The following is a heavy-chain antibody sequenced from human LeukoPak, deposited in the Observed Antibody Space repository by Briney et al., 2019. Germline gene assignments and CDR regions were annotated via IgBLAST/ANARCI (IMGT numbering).Heavy chain of an antibody. J-gene: IGHJ3*02. V-gene: IGHV4-4*07. CDR3: GREGRTTDTTGAFDI. Sequence: SETLSLTCTVSAVSLNSYYWSWVRQAAGKGLGWIGCIYASGTTNYNPSLMSGGTMSVSTTKNHSSLMLSAMTAAEAAVFYCGREGRTTDTTGAFDIWGQGTMVTVSS. CDR1: AVSLNSYY. CDR2: IYASGTT. D-gene: IGHD4-17*01.